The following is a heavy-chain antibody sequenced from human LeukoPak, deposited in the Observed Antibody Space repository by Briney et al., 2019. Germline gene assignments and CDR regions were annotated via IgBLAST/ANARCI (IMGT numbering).Heavy chain of an antibody. CDR3: ARDVRYYGSGRQGDFQH. V-gene: IGHV1-69*13. CDR2: IIPIFGTA. J-gene: IGHJ1*01. Sequence: ASVKVSCKASGGTFSSYAISWVRQAPGQGLEWMGGIIPIFGTANYAQKFQGRVTITADESTSTAYMELSSLGSEDTAVYYCARDVRYYGSGRQGDFQHWGQGTLVTVSS. D-gene: IGHD3-10*01. CDR1: GGTFSSYA.